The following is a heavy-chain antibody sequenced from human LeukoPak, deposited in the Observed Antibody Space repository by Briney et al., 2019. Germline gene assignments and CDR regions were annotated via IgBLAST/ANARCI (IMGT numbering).Heavy chain of an antibody. CDR1: GYSISSGYY. CDR2: IYHSGST. D-gene: IGHD2-15*01. Sequence: SETLSLTCTVSGYSISSGYYWGWIRQPPGKGLEWIGSIYHSGSTYYNPSLKSRVTISVDTSKNQFSLKLSSVTAADTAVYYCARHVIHYCSGGSCAPSDFYYFDYWGQGTLVTVSS. J-gene: IGHJ4*02. CDR3: ARHVIHYCSGGSCAPSDFYYFDY. V-gene: IGHV4-38-2*02.